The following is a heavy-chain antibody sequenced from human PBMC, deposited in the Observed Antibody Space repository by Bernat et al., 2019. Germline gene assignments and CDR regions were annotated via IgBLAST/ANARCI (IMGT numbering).Heavy chain of an antibody. CDR2: ISSSGGTI. V-gene: IGHV3-48*03. CDR3: ARDLSHWNYCLNVYYYYMDV. J-gene: IGHJ6*03. Sequence: EVQLVESGGGLVQPGGSLRLSCEASGFTFSKYEMNWVRQAPGKGLEWVSYISSSGGTIFYADSVKGRFTISRDNAKNSLYLQMNSLRAEDTAVYYCARDLSHWNYCLNVYYYYMDVWGKGTTVTVSS. CDR1: GFTFSKYE. D-gene: IGHD1-7*01.